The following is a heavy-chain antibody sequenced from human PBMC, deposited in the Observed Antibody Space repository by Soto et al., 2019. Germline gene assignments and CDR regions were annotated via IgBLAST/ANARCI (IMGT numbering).Heavy chain of an antibody. CDR1: GFNFKKFA. CDR2: ISCCGGST. Sequence: EVQLLESGGGVVQPGGSLRLSCVASGFNFKKFAMAWVRQAPGEGLEWVSGISCCGGSTSYADSVKGRFSTARDDSKNTLSLQMNGLRLDDTAQYFCAKADGEQWLIPHLDNWGQGTLVTVS. J-gene: IGHJ4*02. D-gene: IGHD6-19*01. V-gene: IGHV3-23*01. CDR3: AKADGEQWLIPHLDN.